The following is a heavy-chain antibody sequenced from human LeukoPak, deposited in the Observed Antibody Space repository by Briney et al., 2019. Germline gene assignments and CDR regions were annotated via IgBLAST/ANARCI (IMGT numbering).Heavy chain of an antibody. CDR1: GFTFGSYW. Sequence: PGGSLRLSCAASGFTFGSYWMSWVRQAPGKGLEWVANIKQDGSEKYYVDSVKGRFTISRDNAKNSLYLQMNSLRAEDTAVYYCARDRDYYYMDVWGNGTTVTVSS. V-gene: IGHV3-7*01. D-gene: IGHD3-10*01. CDR3: ARDRDYYYMDV. CDR2: IKQDGSEK. J-gene: IGHJ6*03.